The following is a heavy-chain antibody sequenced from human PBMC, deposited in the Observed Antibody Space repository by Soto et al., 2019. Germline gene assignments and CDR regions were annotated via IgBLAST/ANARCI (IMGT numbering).Heavy chain of an antibody. J-gene: IGHJ4*02. V-gene: IGHV3-23*01. D-gene: IGHD6-6*01. CDR3: AKERLARGADS. CDR1: GFAFANYA. Sequence: EVQLLDSGGDSVQPGGSLRLSCAASGFAFANYAMTWVRQASGKGLEWVSTIGGGGGSTYYADSVRGRFTISRDNSKNTVYLQMNSLRAEDTAVYFCAKERLARGADSWGQGTLVTVSS. CDR2: IGGGGGST.